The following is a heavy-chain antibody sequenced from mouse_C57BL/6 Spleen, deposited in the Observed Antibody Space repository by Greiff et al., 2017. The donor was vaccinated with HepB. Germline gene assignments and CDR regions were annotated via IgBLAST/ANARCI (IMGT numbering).Heavy chain of an antibody. D-gene: IGHD2-5*01. CDR2: ISSGSSTI. CDR3: AREVYYSKPFDY. Sequence: EVKLMESGGGLVKPGGSLKLSCAASGFTFSDYGMHWVRQAPEKGLEWVAYISSGSSTIYYADTVKGRFTISRDNAKNTLFLQMTSLRSEDTAMYYCAREVYYSKPFDYWGQGTTLTVSS. CDR1: GFTFSDYG. V-gene: IGHV5-17*01. J-gene: IGHJ2*01.